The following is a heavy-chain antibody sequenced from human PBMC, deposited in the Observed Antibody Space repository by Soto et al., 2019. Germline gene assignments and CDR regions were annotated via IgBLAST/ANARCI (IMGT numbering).Heavy chain of an antibody. Sequence: EEQLLESGGGLVQPGGSLRLSCVASGFTFSSQAMSWVRQVPGKGLEWVSVISGTGGGTYYADSVQGRFTISRDNYQNTLYLQMNSLKAEDTATYYCAKDVANWYFDLWGRGTLVTVSS. CDR3: AKDVANWYFDL. CDR1: GFTFSSQA. J-gene: IGHJ2*01. V-gene: IGHV3-23*01. D-gene: IGHD2-21*01. CDR2: ISGTGGGT.